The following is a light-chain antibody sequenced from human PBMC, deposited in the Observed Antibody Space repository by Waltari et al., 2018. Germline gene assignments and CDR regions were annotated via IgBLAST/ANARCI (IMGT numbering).Light chain of an antibody. CDR3: QQYNIYSGT. CDR1: QSVNTW. J-gene: IGKJ1*01. Sequence: DIQMTQSPSTLSASVGDRVTITCRASQSVNTWLAWYQQKPGKAPKLLIDQASVLQSGVPPRFSGSGIGTDFTLTINSLQPDDFATYYCQQYNIYSGTFGQGTTV. V-gene: IGKV1-5*03. CDR2: QAS.